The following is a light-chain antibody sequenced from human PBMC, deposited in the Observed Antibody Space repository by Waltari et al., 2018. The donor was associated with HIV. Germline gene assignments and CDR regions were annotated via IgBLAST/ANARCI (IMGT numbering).Light chain of an antibody. CDR1: SSDVGGYNY. Sequence: SVSGSPGQSITISCTGTSSDVGGYNYVSWYQQHPGNAPKLMIYDVTKRPSGVSNRFSGSKSGNTASLTISGLQAEDEADYYCCSYAGSSTFAVFGGGTKLTVL. V-gene: IGLV2-23*02. CDR2: DVT. J-gene: IGLJ2*01. CDR3: CSYAGSSTFAV.